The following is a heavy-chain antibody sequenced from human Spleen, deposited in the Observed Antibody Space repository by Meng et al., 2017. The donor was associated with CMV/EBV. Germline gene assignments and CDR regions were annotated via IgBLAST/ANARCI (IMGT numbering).Heavy chain of an antibody. Sequence: SETLSLTCTVSGDSISSDTWWSWVRQPPGKGLEWIGDINHSGSTNYNPSLKSRVTISVDTSKNQFSLKLSSVTAADTAVYYYARDRVVGSTSSLGMDVWGQGTTVTVSS. D-gene: IGHD2-2*01. CDR2: INHSGST. V-gene: IGHV4-4*02. CDR3: ARDRVVGSTSSLGMDV. J-gene: IGHJ6*02. CDR1: GDSISSDTW.